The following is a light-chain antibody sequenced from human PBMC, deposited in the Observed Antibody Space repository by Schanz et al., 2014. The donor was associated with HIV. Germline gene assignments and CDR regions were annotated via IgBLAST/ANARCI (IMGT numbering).Light chain of an antibody. V-gene: IGLV2-8*01. Sequence: QSALTQPPSASGSPGQSVTISCTGTSSDIGGYNYVSWYQQHPGKAPKLMIYDVSKRPSGVPDRFSGSKSGNTASLTISGLQAEDEADYYCCSYAGRCLFGGGTKLTVL. CDR2: DVS. CDR1: SSDIGGYNY. J-gene: IGLJ2*01. CDR3: CSYAGRCL.